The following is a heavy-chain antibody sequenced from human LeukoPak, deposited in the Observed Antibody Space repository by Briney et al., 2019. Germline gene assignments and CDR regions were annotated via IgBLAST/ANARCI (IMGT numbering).Heavy chain of an antibody. V-gene: IGHV3-7*04. CDR3: ARGVYGYGSGSYDY. J-gene: IGHJ4*02. CDR1: GFTFSSYW. D-gene: IGHD3-10*01. Sequence: GGSLRLSCAASGFTFSSYWMSRVRQAPGKGLEWVANIKQDGSEKYYVDSVKGRFTISRDNAKNLLYLQMNSLRAEDTAVYYCARGVYGYGSGSYDYWGQGTLVPVSS. CDR2: IKQDGSEK.